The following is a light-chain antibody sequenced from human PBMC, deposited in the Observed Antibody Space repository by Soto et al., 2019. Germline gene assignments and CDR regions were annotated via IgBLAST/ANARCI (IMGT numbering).Light chain of an antibody. CDR2: EVS. CDR1: SSDVGSYNL. J-gene: IGLJ1*01. Sequence: QSVLTQPASVSGCPGQSITISCTGTSSDVGSYNLVSWYQQHPGKAPKLMIYEVSKRPSGVSNRFSGSKSGNTASLTISGLQAEDEADYYCCSYAGSSTVFGTGTKVTVL. CDR3: CSYAGSSTV. V-gene: IGLV2-23*02.